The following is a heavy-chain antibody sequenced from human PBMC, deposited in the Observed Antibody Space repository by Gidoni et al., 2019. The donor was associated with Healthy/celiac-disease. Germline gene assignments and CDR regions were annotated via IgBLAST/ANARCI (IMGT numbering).Heavy chain of an antibody. J-gene: IGHJ3*02. Sequence: EVQLVESGGGVVQTEGSLRLSCSATGFTCSRDDMHWVRQARGKGLEYLSSISRNGGSTYYADYVKGRFTISRENSKNTLYLQMSSLRSEDTAVYYCVKGGYSTLITDAFYIWGQGTMVTVSS. CDR3: VKGGYSTLITDAFYI. CDR2: ISRNGGST. CDR1: GFTCSRDD. V-gene: IGHV3-64D*06. D-gene: IGHD1-26*01.